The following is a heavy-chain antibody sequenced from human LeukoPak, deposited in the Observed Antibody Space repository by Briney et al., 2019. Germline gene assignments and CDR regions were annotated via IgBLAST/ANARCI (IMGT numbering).Heavy chain of an antibody. CDR1: GGTFSNYA. CDR2: IIPIFGTA. Sequence: SVKVSCKPSGGTFSNYAISWVRQAPRQGLEWMGAIIPIFGTANYAQKFQGRVTITTDRSTSTAYMELSRLRSEDTAVYYCARGATTDTSYNCWGQGTLVTVSS. J-gene: IGHJ4*02. D-gene: IGHD1-26*01. CDR3: ARGATTDTSYNC. V-gene: IGHV1-69*05.